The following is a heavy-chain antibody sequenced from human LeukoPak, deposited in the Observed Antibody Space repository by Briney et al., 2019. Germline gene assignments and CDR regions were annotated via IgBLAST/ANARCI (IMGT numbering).Heavy chain of an antibody. V-gene: IGHV3-21*01. Sequence: GGSLRLSCAASGFTFSSYSVNWVRQAPGKGLEWVSSISSSSSYIYYADSVKGRFTISRDNAKNSLYLQMNSLRAEDTAVYYCASPYYDILTGYGHSPWGQGTLVTVSS. CDR3: ASPYYDILTGYGHSP. J-gene: IGHJ5*02. D-gene: IGHD3-9*01. CDR1: GFTFSSYS. CDR2: ISSSSSYI.